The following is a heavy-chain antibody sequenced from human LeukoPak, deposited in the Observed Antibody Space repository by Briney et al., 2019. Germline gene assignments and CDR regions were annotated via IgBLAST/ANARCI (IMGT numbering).Heavy chain of an antibody. Sequence: ASVKVSCKASGYTFTSYYMHWVRQAPGQGLEWMGIINPSGSYTSYAHKFQGRVTMTSDTSTSTVYLELGSLRSEDTAVYYCAKDRDYYDSSGAPDAFDIWGQGTMVTVSS. CDR3: AKDRDYYDSSGAPDAFDI. D-gene: IGHD3-22*01. J-gene: IGHJ3*02. V-gene: IGHV1-46*01. CDR1: GYTFTSYY. CDR2: INPSGSYT.